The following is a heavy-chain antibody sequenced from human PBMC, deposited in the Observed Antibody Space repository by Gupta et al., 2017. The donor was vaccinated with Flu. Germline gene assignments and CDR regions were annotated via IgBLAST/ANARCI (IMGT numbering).Heavy chain of an antibody. J-gene: IGHJ5*02. D-gene: IGHD2-2*01. CDR2: IYFSGSN. V-gene: IGHV4-31*02. Sequence: GNWLPTPPGKGTGWIGKIYFSGSNSDNPSLKSRVSISVEKSKDQFTLRLTAVTVEDTVVYYCAKDSSISWFFTWGQGTLVTVYS. CDR3: AKDSSISWFFT.